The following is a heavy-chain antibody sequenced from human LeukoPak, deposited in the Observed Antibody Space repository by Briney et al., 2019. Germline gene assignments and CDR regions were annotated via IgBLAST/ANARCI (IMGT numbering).Heavy chain of an antibody. D-gene: IGHD3-9*01. J-gene: IGHJ3*02. CDR2: ISSSSSYI. Sequence: PGGSLRLSCVASGFTVSSDYMSWVRQAPGKGLEWVSSISSSSSYIYYADSVKGRFTISRDNAKNSLYLQMNSLRAEDTAVYYCARDQRITIFSMHGFDIWGQGTMVTVSS. V-gene: IGHV3-21*01. CDR3: ARDQRITIFSMHGFDI. CDR1: GFTVSSDY.